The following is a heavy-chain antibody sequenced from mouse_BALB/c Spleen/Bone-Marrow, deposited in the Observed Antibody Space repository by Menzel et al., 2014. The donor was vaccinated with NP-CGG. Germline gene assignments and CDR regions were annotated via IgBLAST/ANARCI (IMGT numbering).Heavy chain of an antibody. V-gene: IGHV5-9-2*01. CDR1: GFTFSSNG. CDR3: ARNYYGYDGYFDY. D-gene: IGHD2-2*01. CDR2: ISGGGNYT. Sequence: EVKVVESGGGLVKPGGSLKLSCAASGFTFSSNGMSWVRQTPEKRLEWVATISGGGNYTYYPDSVKGRFTISRDNAKNNLYLQVSSLRSEDTALYYCARNYYGYDGYFDYWGQGTTLTVSS. J-gene: IGHJ2*01.